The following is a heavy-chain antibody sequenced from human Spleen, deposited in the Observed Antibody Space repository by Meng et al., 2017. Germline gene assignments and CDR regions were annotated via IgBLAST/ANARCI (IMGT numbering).Heavy chain of an antibody. V-gene: IGHV4-38-2*01. CDR1: GYSITGSYN. Sequence: SETLSLTCAVSGYSITGSYNWGWIRQSPGKGLEWIGSIYQSGSTYYSPSLNSRVTVSVDTSKNQFSLKLNSVAAADTAVYYCARVYGGNSDRFDTWGQGILVTVSS. CDR2: IYQSGST. CDR3: ARVYGGNSDRFDT. D-gene: IGHD4-23*01. J-gene: IGHJ5*02.